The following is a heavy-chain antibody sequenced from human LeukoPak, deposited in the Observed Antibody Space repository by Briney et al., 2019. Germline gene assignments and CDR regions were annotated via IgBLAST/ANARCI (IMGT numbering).Heavy chain of an antibody. Sequence: PGGSLRLSCAASGFTFSSYAMSWVRQAPGKGLEWVAVISYDASNKYYADSVKGRFTISRDNSKNTLYLQMNSLRTEDTAVYYCAKSGGYCSTTSRPPAFDYWGQGTLVTVSS. CDR1: GFTFSSYA. J-gene: IGHJ4*02. CDR3: AKSGGYCSTTSRPPAFDY. V-gene: IGHV3-30*18. CDR2: ISYDASNK. D-gene: IGHD2-2*01.